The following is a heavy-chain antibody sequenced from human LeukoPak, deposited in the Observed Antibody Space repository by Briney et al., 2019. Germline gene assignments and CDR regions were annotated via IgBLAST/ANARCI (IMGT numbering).Heavy chain of an antibody. D-gene: IGHD2-15*01. Sequence: ASVKVSCKVSGYTLTELPMHWVRQAPGKGLEWMGGFDPEDGETIYAQKFQGRVTMTEDTSTDTAYMELSSLRSEDTAVYYCATGGWQLPAPYYYYYYGMDVWGQGTTVTVSS. CDR1: GYTLTELP. J-gene: IGHJ6*02. V-gene: IGHV1-24*01. CDR2: FDPEDGET. CDR3: ATGGWQLPAPYYYYYYGMDV.